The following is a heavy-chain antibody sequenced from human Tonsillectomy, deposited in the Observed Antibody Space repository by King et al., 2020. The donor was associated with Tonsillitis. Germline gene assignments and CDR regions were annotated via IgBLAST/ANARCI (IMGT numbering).Heavy chain of an antibody. D-gene: IGHD1-1*01. CDR1: GGSISSAGYY. CDR2: ISYSGNT. J-gene: IGHJ6*03. Sequence: VQLQESGPGLVKPSQTLSLTCTVSGGSISSAGYYWSWIRQHPGKGLEWIGYISYSGNTFYNPSLKSRLTISVDTSKNQFSLKVSSVNAADTAVYYCASTTPPYYYYYMDLWGKGTTVTVSS. CDR3: ASTTPPYYYYYMDL. V-gene: IGHV4-31*03.